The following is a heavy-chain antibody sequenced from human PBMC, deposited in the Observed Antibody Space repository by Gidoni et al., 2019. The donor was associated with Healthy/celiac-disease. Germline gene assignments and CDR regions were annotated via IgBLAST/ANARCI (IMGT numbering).Heavy chain of an antibody. CDR1: GGSFSGYY. CDR3: ARGRIRWELFRWFDP. Sequence: QVQLQQWGAGLLKPSETLSLTCAVYGGSFSGYYWSWIRQPPGKGLEWIGEINHSGSTNYNPSLKSRVTISVDTSKNQFSLKLSSVTAADTAVYYCARGRIRWELFRWFDPWGQGTLVTVSS. V-gene: IGHV4-34*01. J-gene: IGHJ5*02. CDR2: INHSGST. D-gene: IGHD1-26*01.